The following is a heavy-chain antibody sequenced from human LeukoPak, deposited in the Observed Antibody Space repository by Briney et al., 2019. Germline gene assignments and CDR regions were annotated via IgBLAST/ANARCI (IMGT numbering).Heavy chain of an antibody. J-gene: IGHJ5*02. D-gene: IGHD6-13*01. Sequence: PGRSLRLSYAASGFTFSSYGMHWVRQAPGKGLEWVAVIWYDGSNKYYADSVKGRFTISRDNSKNTLYLQMNSLRAEDTAVYYCARDPALYSSSWYENWFDPWGQGTLVTVSS. CDR1: GFTFSSYG. V-gene: IGHV3-33*01. CDR3: ARDPALYSSSWYENWFDP. CDR2: IWYDGSNK.